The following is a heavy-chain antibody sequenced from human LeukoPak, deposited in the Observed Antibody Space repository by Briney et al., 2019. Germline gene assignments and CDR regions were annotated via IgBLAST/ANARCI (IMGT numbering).Heavy chain of an antibody. Sequence: SETLSLTCTVSGGSISSGSYYWGWIRRPPGKGLEWIGSINYSWSTYYNPSLKSRVTISVDTSKNQFSLRLSSVTAADTAVYYCARAEDIYRRLDLWGQGTMVTVSS. CDR1: GGSISSGSYY. J-gene: IGHJ3*01. CDR3: ARAEDIYRRLDL. D-gene: IGHD3-9*01. V-gene: IGHV4-39*01. CDR2: INYSWST.